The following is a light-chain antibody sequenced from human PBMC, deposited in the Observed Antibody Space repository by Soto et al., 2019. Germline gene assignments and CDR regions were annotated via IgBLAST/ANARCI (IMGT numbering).Light chain of an antibody. CDR3: SSYIGGSTPV. CDR2: DVS. CDR1: SSDVGGYNY. Sequence: QSALTKPASVSGSPGQSITISCTGTSSDVGGYNYVSWYQHHPGKVPKLMTYDVSNRPSGVSNRFSGSKSGNTASLTISGLQAEDEADYYCSSYIGGSTPVFGTGTKLTVL. V-gene: IGLV2-14*03. J-gene: IGLJ1*01.